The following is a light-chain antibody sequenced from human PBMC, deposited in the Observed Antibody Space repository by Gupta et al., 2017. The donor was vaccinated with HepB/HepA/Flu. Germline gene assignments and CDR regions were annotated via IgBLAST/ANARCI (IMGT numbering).Light chain of an antibody. CDR1: QRIRNY. CDR2: AAS. Sequence: DIQMTQSPSSLSASVGDRITITCRASQRIRNYLNWYQQKPGKAPKLLISAASNLQSGVPLRFSGSGSGTDFTLTISNLQPEDFATYYCQQTYNTPRRTFGQGTRVEIK. V-gene: IGKV1-39*01. CDR3: QQTYNTPRRT. J-gene: IGKJ1*01.